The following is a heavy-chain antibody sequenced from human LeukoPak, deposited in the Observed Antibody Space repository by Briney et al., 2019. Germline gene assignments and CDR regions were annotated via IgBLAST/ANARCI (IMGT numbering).Heavy chain of an antibody. CDR1: GFTFRSYW. D-gene: IGHD7-27*01. Sequence: GGSLRLSCAAFGFTFRSYWMTWVRQAPGKGLEWVANIKQDGSKKSYVDSVKGRFTVSRDNSKNTLFLQMNSLRAEDTAVYYCAKDGGLWVSAHWGDSWGRGTLVTVSS. V-gene: IGHV3-7*03. CDR3: AKDGGLWVSAHWGDS. J-gene: IGHJ4*02. CDR2: IKQDGSKK.